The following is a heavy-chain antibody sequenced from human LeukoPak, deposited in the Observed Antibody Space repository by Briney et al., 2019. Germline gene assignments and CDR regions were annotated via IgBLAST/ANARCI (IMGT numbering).Heavy chain of an antibody. CDR1: GGSISSGGYY. V-gene: IGHV4-31*03. CDR3: ARGAVAGTIDY. CDR2: IYYSGST. J-gene: IGHJ4*02. D-gene: IGHD6-19*01. Sequence: SETLSLTCTVSGGSISSGGYYWSWVRQHPGKGLEWIGYIYYSGSTYYNPSLKSRVTISVDTSKNQFSLKLSSVTAADTAVYYCARGAVAGTIDYWGQGTLVTVSS.